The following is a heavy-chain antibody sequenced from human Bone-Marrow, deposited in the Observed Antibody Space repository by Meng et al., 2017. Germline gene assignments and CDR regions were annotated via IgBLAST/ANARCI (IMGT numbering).Heavy chain of an antibody. CDR1: GYTLTELS. CDR2: FDPEDGET. V-gene: IGHV1-24*01. J-gene: IGHJ4*02. Sequence: ASVKVSCKVSGYTLTELSMHWVRQAPGKGLEWMGGFDPEDGETIYAQKFQGRVTMTEDASTDTAYMELSSLRSEDTAVYYCTRDGYSDCSRTSCFDYWGQGTLVTVSS. D-gene: IGHD2-2*01. CDR3: TRDGYSDCSRTSCFDY.